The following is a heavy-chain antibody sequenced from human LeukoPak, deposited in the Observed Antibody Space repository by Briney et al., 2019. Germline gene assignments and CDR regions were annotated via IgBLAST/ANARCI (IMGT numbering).Heavy chain of an antibody. D-gene: IGHD6-25*01. CDR2: IYSDGDT. J-gene: IGHJ4*02. Sequence: SGGSLRLSCAASGFTFSDYYMNWVRQAPGKGLEWVSVIYSDGDTSYADSVKGRFTISRDISKNTLYLQMNSLRAEDTAVYYCATPSGGYWGQGTLVTVSS. CDR3: ATPSGGY. CDR1: GFTFSDYY. V-gene: IGHV3-66*01.